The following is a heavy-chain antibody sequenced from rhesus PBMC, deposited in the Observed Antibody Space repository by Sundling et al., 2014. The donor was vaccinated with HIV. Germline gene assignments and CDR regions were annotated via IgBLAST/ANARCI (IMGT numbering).Heavy chain of an antibody. CDR2: IGGSSGST. CDR3: ARHRGYCSSGTCYVLDFEF. D-gene: IGHD2-2*01. CDR1: GGSLSAYY. Sequence: QVQLQESGPGLVKPSETLSLTCTVSGGSLSAYYWGWIRQSPGRGLEWIGYIGGSSGSTNYNPFLRSRVTISIDTSKKQFALQLTSVTAADTAVYYCARHRGYCSSGTCYVLDFEFWGQGALVTVSS. J-gene: IGHJ1*01. V-gene: IGHV4-165*01.